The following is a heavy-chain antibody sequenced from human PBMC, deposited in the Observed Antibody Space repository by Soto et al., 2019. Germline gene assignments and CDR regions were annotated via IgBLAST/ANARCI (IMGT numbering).Heavy chain of an antibody. CDR1: GFTFSSYW. CDR3: ARVVIAADFYYYYYYGMDV. CDR2: IKQDGSEK. V-gene: IGHV3-7*05. D-gene: IGHD6-13*01. Sequence: GGSLRLSCAASGFTFSSYWMSWVRQAPGKGLEWVANIKQDGSEKYYVDSVKGRFTISRDNAKNSLYLQMNSLRAEDTAVYYCARVVIAADFYYYYYYGMDVWGQGTTVTVSS. J-gene: IGHJ6*02.